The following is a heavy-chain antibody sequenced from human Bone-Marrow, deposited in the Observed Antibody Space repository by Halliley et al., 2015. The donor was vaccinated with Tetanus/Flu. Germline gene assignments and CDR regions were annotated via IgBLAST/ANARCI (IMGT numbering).Heavy chain of an antibody. V-gene: IGHV4-59*01. J-gene: IGHJ5*02. CDR2: ICYGGNP. CDR3: AGERGRYFDSGSYNWLDP. D-gene: IGHD3-10*01. Sequence: ICYGGNPKYNPSPKSRVTMSTHTANNQFSLRLSSVTAADTAIYFCAGERGRYFDSGSYNWLDPWGQGTLVTVSS.